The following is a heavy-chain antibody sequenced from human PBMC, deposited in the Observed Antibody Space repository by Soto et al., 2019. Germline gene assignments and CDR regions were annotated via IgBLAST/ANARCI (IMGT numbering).Heavy chain of an antibody. V-gene: IGHV1-2*02. CDR1: GYTFTGYY. Sequence: QVQLVQSGAEVKKPGASVKVSCKDSGYTFTGYYMHGVRQAPGQGLEWMGWLNPNSGGTTYAQKYQGRVPMTRDTSLSTAYMSLSRRRSDDTAVYSGARAIAAAGSTGGQRTLVTVAA. CDR3: ARAIAAAGST. J-gene: IGHJ4*02. D-gene: IGHD6-13*01. CDR2: LNPNSGGT.